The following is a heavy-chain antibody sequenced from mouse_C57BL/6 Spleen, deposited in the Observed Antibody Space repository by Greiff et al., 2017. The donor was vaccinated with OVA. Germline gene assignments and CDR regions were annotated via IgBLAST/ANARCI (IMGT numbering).Heavy chain of an antibody. CDR1: GYTFTDYN. V-gene: IGHV1-18*01. CDR3: ARGAYYGAGLHWYFDV. D-gene: IGHD1-1*01. CDR2: INPNNGGT. Sequence: EVQLQQSGPELVKPGASVKIPCKASGYTFTDYNMDWVKQSHGKSLEWIGDINPNNGGTIYNQKFKGKATLTVDKSSSTAYMELRSLTSEDTAVYYCARGAYYGAGLHWYFDVWGTGTTVTVSS. J-gene: IGHJ1*03.